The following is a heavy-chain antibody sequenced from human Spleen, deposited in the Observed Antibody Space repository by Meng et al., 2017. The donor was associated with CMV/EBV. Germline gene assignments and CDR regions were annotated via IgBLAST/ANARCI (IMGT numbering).Heavy chain of an antibody. CDR3: ARSPYVDTAEVFDY. CDR2: INPNSGGT. V-gene: IGHV1-2*02. J-gene: IGHJ4*02. D-gene: IGHD5-18*01. Sequence: ASVKVSCKASGYTFTSYGISWVRQAPGQGLEWMGWINPNSGGTNYAQKFQGRVTMTRDTSISTAYMELSRLRSDDTAVYYCARSPYVDTAEVFDYWGQGTLVTVSS. CDR1: GYTFTSYG.